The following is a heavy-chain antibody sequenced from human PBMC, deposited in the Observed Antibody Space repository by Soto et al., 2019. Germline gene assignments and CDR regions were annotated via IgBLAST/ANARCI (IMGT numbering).Heavy chain of an antibody. J-gene: IGHJ5*02. CDR1: GFTFGDYG. D-gene: IGHD1-26*01. CDR2: IKSKTDSETT. V-gene: IGHV3-15*01. Sequence: GGSLRLSCSTSGFTFGDYGMTWFLQAPWKGLEWVGRIKSKTDSETTEYAASVTDRFTISRDDSKNTLFLQMNSLKTWDTVVYYCPTGFGASWGQGTLVTVSS. CDR3: PTGFGAS.